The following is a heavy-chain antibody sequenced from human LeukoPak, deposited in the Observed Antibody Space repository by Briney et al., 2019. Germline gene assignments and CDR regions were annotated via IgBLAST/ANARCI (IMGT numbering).Heavy chain of an antibody. D-gene: IGHD3-22*01. CDR2: ISGSGDDT. Sequence: GGSLRLSCAASGFTFSSYAMSWVRQAPGKGLKWVSGISGSGDDTYYADSVKGRFTISRDNSKNTLYVQVNSLGTEDTAAYYCAKGSYYDSSGSFYFDHWGQGTLVTVSS. V-gene: IGHV3-23*01. CDR1: GFTFSSYA. CDR3: AKGSYYDSSGSFYFDH. J-gene: IGHJ4*02.